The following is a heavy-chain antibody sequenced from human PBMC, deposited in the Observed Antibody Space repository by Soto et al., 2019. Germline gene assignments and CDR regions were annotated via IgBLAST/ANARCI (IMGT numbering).Heavy chain of an antibody. CDR1: GGSFSGYY. Sequence: SETLSLTCAVYGGSFSGYYWSWIRQPPGKGLEWIGEINHSGSTNYNPSLKSRVTIPVDTSKNQFSLKLSSVTAADTAVYYCARGPYCTNGVCYLGLGYWGQGTLVTVSS. CDR3: ARGPYCTNGVCYLGLGY. CDR2: INHSGST. V-gene: IGHV4-34*01. J-gene: IGHJ4*02. D-gene: IGHD2-8*01.